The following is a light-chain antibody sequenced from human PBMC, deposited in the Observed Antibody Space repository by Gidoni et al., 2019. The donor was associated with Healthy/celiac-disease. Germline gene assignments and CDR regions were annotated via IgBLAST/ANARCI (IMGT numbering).Light chain of an antibody. Sequence: DIVLTQSPATLSLSPGERATISCRASQSVSSYLAWYQQKPGQAPRLLIYYASNRATGIPARFSGSGSGTEFTLNISSLEPEDFAVYYCQQRSNWLITFGQGTRLEIK. CDR3: QQRSNWLIT. V-gene: IGKV3-11*01. CDR1: QSVSSY. CDR2: YAS. J-gene: IGKJ5*01.